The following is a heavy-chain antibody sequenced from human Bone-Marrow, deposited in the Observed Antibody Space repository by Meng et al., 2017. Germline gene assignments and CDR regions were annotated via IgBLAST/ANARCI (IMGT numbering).Heavy chain of an antibody. CDR3: ARDHSSSWSVDAFDI. J-gene: IGHJ3*02. D-gene: IGHD6-13*01. Sequence: GESLKISCAASGFTFSSYAMHWVRQAPGKGLEWVAVISYDGSNKYYADSVKGRFTISRDNSKNTLYLQMNSLRAEDTAVYYCARDHSSSWSVDAFDIWGQGTMVTVSS. CDR1: GFTFSSYA. V-gene: IGHV3-30*14. CDR2: ISYDGSNK.